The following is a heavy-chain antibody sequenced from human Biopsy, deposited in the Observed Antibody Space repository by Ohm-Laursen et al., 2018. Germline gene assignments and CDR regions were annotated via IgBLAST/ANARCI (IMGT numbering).Heavy chain of an antibody. J-gene: IGHJ5*02. CDR3: ARHPTGFWFDP. CDR2: IYNTETT. CDR1: GESFNGYY. Sequence: SETLSLTCAVYGESFNGYYWAWLRQPPGKGLEWIGSIYNTETTFYNPSLKSRFTISVDTSTNQFSLKVSSVTAADTALYFCARHPTGFWFDPWGHGTLVTVSS. V-gene: IGHV4-39*01.